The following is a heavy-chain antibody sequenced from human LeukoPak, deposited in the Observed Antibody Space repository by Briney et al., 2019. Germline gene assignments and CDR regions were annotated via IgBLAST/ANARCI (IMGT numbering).Heavy chain of an antibody. CDR3: ASSCSGASCSTPTRLDY. CDR1: GGSIRSGDFY. CDR2: IYYSGST. Sequence: TSETLSLTCTVSGGSIRSGDFYWSWIRQPPGKGLEWIGYIYYSGSTNYNPSLKSRVTISKDTSKNQFSLKLSSVTAADTAVYYCASSCSGASCSTPTRLDYWGPGTLVTVSS. J-gene: IGHJ4*02. D-gene: IGHD2-15*01. V-gene: IGHV4-30-4*01.